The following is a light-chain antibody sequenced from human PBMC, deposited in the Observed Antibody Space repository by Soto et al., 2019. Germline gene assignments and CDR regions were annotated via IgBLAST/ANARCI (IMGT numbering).Light chain of an antibody. Sequence: EIVLTQSPGTLSLSPGERATLSCRASQSVRSGYLAWYQQKPGLAPRLLIYGESSRATGIPARFSGSWSGTAFTLTVSRLEPEDFAVYYCHQYGSSPLTCGQGTQVAIK. CDR2: GES. CDR3: HQYGSSPLT. V-gene: IGKV3-20*01. CDR1: QSVRSGY. J-gene: IGKJ1*01.